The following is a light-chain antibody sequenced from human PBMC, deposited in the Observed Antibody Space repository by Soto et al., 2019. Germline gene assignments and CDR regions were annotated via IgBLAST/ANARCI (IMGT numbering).Light chain of an antibody. Sequence: SYVLTQPPSVSVAPGQTARIICGGGNIGTNSVHWYQQKPGQAPVLVVYDDSDRPSGIPDRVSGSNSGNTATLIISRVEAGDEADYYCQLWDDNFYVFGTGTKLTVL. CDR3: QLWDDNFYV. CDR1: NIGTNS. V-gene: IGLV3-21*02. J-gene: IGLJ1*01. CDR2: DDS.